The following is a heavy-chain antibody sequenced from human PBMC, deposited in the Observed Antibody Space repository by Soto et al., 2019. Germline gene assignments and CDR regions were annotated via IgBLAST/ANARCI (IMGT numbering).Heavy chain of an antibody. CDR2: IYPGDSDA. CDR1: GYTFTDYW. J-gene: IGHJ4*02. D-gene: IGHD3-9*01. CDR3: ARQADYNTFTGYFYYFDY. V-gene: IGHV5-51*01. Sequence: GESLKISCKSSGYTFTDYWIGWVRQMPGKGLEWMGIIYPGDSDARYSPSFQGQVTISVDTSINTAFLRWNSLTSSDTAMYYCARQADYNTFTGYFYYFDYWGQGSPVTVSS.